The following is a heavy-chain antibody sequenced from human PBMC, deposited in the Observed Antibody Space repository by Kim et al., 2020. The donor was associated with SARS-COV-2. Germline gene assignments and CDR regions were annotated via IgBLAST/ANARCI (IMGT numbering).Heavy chain of an antibody. V-gene: IGHV1-3*01. CDR1: GHFFTRDS. J-gene: IGHJ4*02. Sequence: ASVKVSCKTSGHFFTRDSIHWVRQAPGQGLEWMGGIDCGNGNTIYSQKFQGRVTFTTDTSASTAYMELSFLRSEDSAVSYCLGGFSFDYWGQGTLVTVSS. CDR2: IDCGNGNT. CDR3: LGGFSFDY. D-gene: IGHD3-16*01.